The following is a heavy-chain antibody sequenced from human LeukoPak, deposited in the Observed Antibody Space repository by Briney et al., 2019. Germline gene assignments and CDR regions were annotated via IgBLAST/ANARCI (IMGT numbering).Heavy chain of an antibody. CDR2: IYQSGTT. Sequence: PSETLSLTCTVSGYSISSGYYWGWIRQPPGKGLEWIGNIYQSGTTSYNPSLKSRVTISPDASKNQFSLHLTSVTAADTAVYYCTRHQGVGALTWGQGTLVTVSS. J-gene: IGHJ5*02. V-gene: IGHV4-38-2*02. CDR1: GYSISSGYY. CDR3: TRHQGVGALT. D-gene: IGHD1-26*01.